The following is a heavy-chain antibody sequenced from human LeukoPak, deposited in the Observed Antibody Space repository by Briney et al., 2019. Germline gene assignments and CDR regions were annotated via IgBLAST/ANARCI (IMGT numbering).Heavy chain of an antibody. V-gene: IGHV3-21*04. Sequence: GGSLRLSCAASGFTFSSYSMNWVRQAPGKGLEWVSSISSSSSYIYYADSVKGRFTISRDNAKNTAYLQMSSLKTEDTAVYYCTSGRVVVAAHNNWFDPWGQGTLVTVSS. CDR1: GFTFSSYS. D-gene: IGHD2-15*01. J-gene: IGHJ5*02. CDR3: TSGRVVVAAHNNWFDP. CDR2: ISSSSSYI.